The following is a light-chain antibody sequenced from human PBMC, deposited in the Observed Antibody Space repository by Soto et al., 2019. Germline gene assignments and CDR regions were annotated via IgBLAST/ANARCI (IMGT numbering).Light chain of an antibody. CDR1: HSVSNY. V-gene: IGKV3-11*01. J-gene: IGKJ4*01. CDR3: QQRSTWPLT. CDR2: DAS. Sequence: EIVLTQSPATLALSPGERATLSCRASHSVSNYLGWYPQKPGQAPRLLIYDASNRATGIPAKFSGSGSGTDFTLTICSLEPEDFVVYYCQQRSTWPLTFGGGTKVESK.